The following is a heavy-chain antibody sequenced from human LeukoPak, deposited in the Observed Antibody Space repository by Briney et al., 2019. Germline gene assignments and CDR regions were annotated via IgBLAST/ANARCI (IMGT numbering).Heavy chain of an antibody. J-gene: IGHJ6*03. CDR1: GYTFTTYG. D-gene: IGHD6-13*01. Sequence: GASVKVSCKAIGYTFTTYGIARVRQAPGQGLEWMGWISTYKGTTNYTQKFQGRVAMTTDTSTSTAYMELRSLRSDDTAVYYCARYSSSWYHYMDVWGKGTTVTVSS. CDR3: ARYSSSWYHYMDV. CDR2: ISTYKGTT. V-gene: IGHV1-18*04.